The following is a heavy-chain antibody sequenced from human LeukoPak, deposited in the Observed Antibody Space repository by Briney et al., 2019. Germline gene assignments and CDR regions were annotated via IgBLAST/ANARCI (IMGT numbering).Heavy chain of an antibody. CDR1: GGSFSGYY. CDR3: ARGSRQLWVPGRDLYYYYYGMDV. V-gene: IGHV4-34*01. D-gene: IGHD5-18*01. J-gene: IGHJ6*02. Sequence: PSETLSLTCAVYGGSFSGYYWSWIRQPPGKGLEWIGEINHSGSTNYNPSLKSRVTISVDTSKNQFSLKLSSVTAADTAVYYCARGSRQLWVPGRDLYYYYYGMDVWGQGTTVTVSS. CDR2: INHSGST.